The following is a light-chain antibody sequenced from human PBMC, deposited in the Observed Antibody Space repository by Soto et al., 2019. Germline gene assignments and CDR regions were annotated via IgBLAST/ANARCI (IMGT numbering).Light chain of an antibody. CDR3: QHYNSYSEA. Sequence: IQLTQSPSSLSASVGDRVTVTCRASQSISTSLAWYQQKPGKAPKLLIYMASILESGVPTRFSGSGSGTEFTLTISSLLPDDFATYYCQHYNSYSEAFGQGTKVDIK. V-gene: IGKV1-5*03. J-gene: IGKJ1*01. CDR1: QSISTS. CDR2: MAS.